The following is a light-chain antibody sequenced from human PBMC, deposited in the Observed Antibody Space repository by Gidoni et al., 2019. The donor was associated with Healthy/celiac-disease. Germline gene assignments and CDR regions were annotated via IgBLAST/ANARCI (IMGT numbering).Light chain of an antibody. V-gene: IGKV2-28*01. CDR3: MQALQTPT. J-gene: IGKJ5*01. Sequence: DIVRTQSPLSLPVTPGEPASISCRSSQSLLHSNGYNYLDWYLQKPGQSPQLLIYLGSNRASGGTDRFSGRGSGTDFTLKISRVEAEDVGVYYCMQALQTPTFGQGTRLEIK. CDR2: LGS. CDR1: QSLLHSNGYNY.